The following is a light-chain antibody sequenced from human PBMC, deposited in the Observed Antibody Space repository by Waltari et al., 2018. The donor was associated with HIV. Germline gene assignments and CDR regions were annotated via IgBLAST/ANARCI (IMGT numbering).Light chain of an antibody. CDR2: EVS. V-gene: IGLV2-8*01. CDR1: SSDVGGYNY. CDR3: SSYAGSNNYV. Sequence: QSALTQPPYASGSPGQSVTISCTGTSSDVGGYNYVSWYQQHPGKAPKLMIYEVSKRPAGVPGRSAGSKSGTTASLTVSGLQAEDEADYYCSSYAGSNNYVFGTGTKVTVL. J-gene: IGLJ1*01.